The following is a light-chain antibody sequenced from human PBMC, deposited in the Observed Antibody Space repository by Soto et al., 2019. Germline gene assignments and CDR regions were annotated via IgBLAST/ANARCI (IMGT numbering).Light chain of an antibody. Sequence: PGERATLSCRASQSVSSYLAWYQQKPGQAPRLLIYDASNRATGIPARFSGSGSGTDFTLTISSLEPEDFAVYYCQQRSNLITFGQGTRLEIK. J-gene: IGKJ5*01. V-gene: IGKV3-11*01. CDR2: DAS. CDR3: QQRSNLIT. CDR1: QSVSSY.